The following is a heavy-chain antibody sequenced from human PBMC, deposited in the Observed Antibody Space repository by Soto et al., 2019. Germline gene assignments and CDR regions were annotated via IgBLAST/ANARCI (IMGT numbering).Heavy chain of an antibody. CDR1: GYTFTGYY. Sequence: ASVKVSCKASGYTFTGYYMHWVRQAPGQGLEWMGWINPNSGGTNYAQKFQGGVTMTRDTSISTAYMELSRLRSDDTAVYYCARAGRFGGGDYSFAVLSLVGDAFDIWGQGTMVTVSS. CDR3: ARAGRFGGGDYSFAVLSLVGDAFDI. D-gene: IGHD4-17*01. CDR2: INPNSGGT. J-gene: IGHJ3*02. V-gene: IGHV1-2*02.